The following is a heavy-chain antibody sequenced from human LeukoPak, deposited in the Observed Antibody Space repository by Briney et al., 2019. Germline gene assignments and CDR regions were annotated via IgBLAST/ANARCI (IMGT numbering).Heavy chain of an antibody. Sequence: PGASVKVSCKASGYTFTSYGISWVRQAPGQGLEWMGWINPDSGGTNYAQKFQGRVTMTRDTSISTAYMELSRLRSDDTAVYYCAREKFYSSGNYNNRIDNWGQGTLVTVSS. CDR1: GYTFTSYG. CDR2: INPDSGGT. V-gene: IGHV1-2*02. CDR3: AREKFYSSGNYNNRIDN. J-gene: IGHJ4*02. D-gene: IGHD3-10*01.